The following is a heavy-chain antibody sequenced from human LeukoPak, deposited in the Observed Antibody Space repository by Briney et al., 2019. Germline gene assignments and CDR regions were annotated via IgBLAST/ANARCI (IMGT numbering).Heavy chain of an antibody. J-gene: IGHJ4*02. Sequence: ASVKVSCKVSGYTLTELSMHWVRQAPGKGLEWMGGFDPEDGETIYAQKFQGRVTMTEDTSTDTAYMELSSLRSEDTAVYYCARVGPNYYGSGSYWYYWGQGTLVTVSS. CDR2: FDPEDGET. CDR3: ARVGPNYYGSGSYWYY. V-gene: IGHV1-24*01. CDR1: GYTLTELS. D-gene: IGHD3-10*01.